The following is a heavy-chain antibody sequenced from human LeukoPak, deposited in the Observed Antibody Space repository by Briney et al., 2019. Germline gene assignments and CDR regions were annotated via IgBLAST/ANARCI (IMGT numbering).Heavy chain of an antibody. CDR2: ISSSSSTI. CDR1: GFTFSSYS. CDR3: ASQLYDSSGYYYANRPGFYGMDV. J-gene: IGHJ6*02. D-gene: IGHD3-22*01. Sequence: GGSPRLSCAASGFTFSSYSMNWVRQAPGKGLEWVSYISSSSSTIYYADSVKGRFTISRDNAKNSLYLQMNSLRAEDTAVYYCASQLYDSSGYYYANRPGFYGMDVWGQGTTVTVSS. V-gene: IGHV3-48*04.